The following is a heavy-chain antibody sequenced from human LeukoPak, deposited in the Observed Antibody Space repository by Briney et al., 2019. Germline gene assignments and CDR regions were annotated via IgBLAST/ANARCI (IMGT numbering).Heavy chain of an antibody. CDR2: IKQDGSEK. Sequence: GGSLRLSGAASGFTVSDYWRSWVRQAPGKGLEWGVNIKQDGSEKYSVDSVKGRFTISRDNAKNSLFLQMKSLRAEDTALYYCARDRGNGFNSYFFDYWGQGTLVTVSS. CDR3: ARDRGNGFNSYFFDY. V-gene: IGHV3-7*01. CDR1: GFTVSDYW. J-gene: IGHJ4*02. D-gene: IGHD5-24*01.